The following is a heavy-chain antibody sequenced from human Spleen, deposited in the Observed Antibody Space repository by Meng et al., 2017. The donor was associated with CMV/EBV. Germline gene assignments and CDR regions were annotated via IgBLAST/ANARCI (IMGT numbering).Heavy chain of an antibody. J-gene: IGHJ4*02. CDR2: INQDGSQK. V-gene: IGHV3-7*03. CDR3: ARDQNGYSSSFEDY. D-gene: IGHD6-13*01. Sequence: GGSLRLSCAASGFTFSSHWMTWVRQAPGKGLEWVANINQDGSQKNYVDSVKGRFTISRDNAKNSLYLQMNSLRAEDTAVYYCARDQNGYSSSFEDYWGQGTLVTVSS. CDR1: GFTFSSHW.